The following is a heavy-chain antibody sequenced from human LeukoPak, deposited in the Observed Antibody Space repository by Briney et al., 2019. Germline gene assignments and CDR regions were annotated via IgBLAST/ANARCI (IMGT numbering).Heavy chain of an antibody. CDR3: ARYGSGSYYISRGYFDY. D-gene: IGHD3-10*01. CDR1: GFTFSGCA. Sequence: GGSLRLSCAASGFTFSGCAMSWVRQAPGKGLEWVSAISGSGGSTYYADSVKGRFTISRDNSKNTLYLQMNSLRAEDTAVYYCARYGSGSYYISRGYFDYWGQGTLVTVSS. V-gene: IGHV3-23*01. J-gene: IGHJ4*02. CDR2: ISGSGGST.